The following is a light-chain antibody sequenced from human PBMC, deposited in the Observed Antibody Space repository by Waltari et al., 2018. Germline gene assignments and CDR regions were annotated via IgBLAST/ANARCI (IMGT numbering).Light chain of an antibody. CDR3: AAWDDSLNGLYV. V-gene: IGLV1-36*01. CDR1: SSNIGNNA. Sequence: QSVLTQPPSVSEAPRQRVTISCSGSSSNIGNNAVNWYQQLPGKAPKLLIYHDDLLPPGVSDRFSGSKSGTSASLAISGLQSEDEADYYRAAWDDSLNGLYVFGTGTKVTVL. J-gene: IGLJ1*01. CDR2: HDD.